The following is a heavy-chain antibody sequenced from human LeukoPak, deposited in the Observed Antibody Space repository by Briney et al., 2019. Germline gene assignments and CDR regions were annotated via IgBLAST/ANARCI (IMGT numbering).Heavy chain of an antibody. CDR1: GGSISSYY. Sequence: PSETLPLTCTVSGGSISSYYWRWIRQPPGKGLEWIGYIYYSGSTNYNPSLKSRVTISVDTSKNQFSLKLSSVTAADTAVYYCARRAGRHNWFDPWGQGTLVTVSS. D-gene: IGHD1-26*01. CDR2: IYYSGST. J-gene: IGHJ5*02. CDR3: ARRAGRHNWFDP. V-gene: IGHV4-59*08.